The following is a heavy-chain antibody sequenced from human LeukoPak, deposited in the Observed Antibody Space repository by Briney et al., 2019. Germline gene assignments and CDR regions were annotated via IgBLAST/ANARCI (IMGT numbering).Heavy chain of an antibody. Sequence: GRSLRLSCAASGFTFDDYAMHWVRQAPGKGLEWVSGISWNSGSIGYADSVKGRFTISRDNAKNTLYLQMNSLRAEDTAVYYCARAAIDYDFWSGYSQRNYYYYGMDVWGQGTTVTVSS. V-gene: IGHV3-9*01. J-gene: IGHJ6*02. D-gene: IGHD3-3*01. CDR3: ARAAIDYDFWSGYSQRNYYYYGMDV. CDR1: GFTFDDYA. CDR2: ISWNSGSI.